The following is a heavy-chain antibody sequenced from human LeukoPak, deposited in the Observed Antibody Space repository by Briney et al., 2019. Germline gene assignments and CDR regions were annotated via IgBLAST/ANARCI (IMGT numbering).Heavy chain of an antibody. CDR2: IIPIFGTA. CDR3: ARVMDSSGWYSDY. CDR1: GGTFSSYA. Sequence: SVKVSCTASGGTFSSYAISWVRQAPRQGLEWMGRIIPIFGTANYAQKFQGRVTITTDESTSTAYMELSSLRSEDTAVYYCARVMDSSGWYSDYWGQGTLVTVSS. J-gene: IGHJ4*02. V-gene: IGHV1-69*05. D-gene: IGHD6-19*01.